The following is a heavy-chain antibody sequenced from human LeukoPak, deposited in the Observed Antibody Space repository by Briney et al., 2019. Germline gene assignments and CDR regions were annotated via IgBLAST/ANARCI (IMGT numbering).Heavy chain of an antibody. CDR2: VYYSGST. J-gene: IGHJ4*02. Sequence: PSETLSLTCTVSGGSISSSSYYWGWIRQPPGKGLEWIGTVYYSGSTYYNPSLKSRVTISVDTSKNQFSLKLSSVTAADTAMYYCARVVPMYSSDWYDDYWGQGTLVTVSS. V-gene: IGHV4-39*01. CDR1: GGSISSSSYY. D-gene: IGHD6-19*01. CDR3: ARVVPMYSSDWYDDY.